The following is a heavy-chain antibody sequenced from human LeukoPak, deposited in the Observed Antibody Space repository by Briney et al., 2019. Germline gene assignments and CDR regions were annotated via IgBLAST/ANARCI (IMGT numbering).Heavy chain of an antibody. CDR1: GGSFSGYY. CDR3: ARRGRCSGGSCYSNVADTPRVDAFDI. Sequence: PSETLSLTCAVYGGSFSGYYWSWIRQPPGKGLEWIGSIYYSGSTYYNPSLKSRVTISVDTSKNQFSLKLSSVTAADTAVYYCARRGRCSGGSCYSNVADTPRVDAFDIWGQGTMVTVSS. V-gene: IGHV4-34*01. J-gene: IGHJ3*02. D-gene: IGHD2-15*01. CDR2: IYYSGST.